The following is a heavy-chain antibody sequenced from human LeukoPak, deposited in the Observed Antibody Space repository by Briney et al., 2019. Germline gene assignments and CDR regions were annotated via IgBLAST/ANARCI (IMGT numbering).Heavy chain of an antibody. J-gene: IGHJ4*02. V-gene: IGHV3-15*01. D-gene: IGHD3-9*01. Sequence: GGSLRLSCAASGLTFSNAWMSWVRQAPGKGLEWVGRIKSKTDGWTTDYAAPVKGRFTISRDDSKNTLYRQMNSLKTEDTAVYYCTTDVPNDYDILTGYYRGIGPFDYWGQGTLVTVSS. CDR2: IKSKTDGWTT. CDR3: TTDVPNDYDILTGYYRGIGPFDY. CDR1: GLTFSNAW.